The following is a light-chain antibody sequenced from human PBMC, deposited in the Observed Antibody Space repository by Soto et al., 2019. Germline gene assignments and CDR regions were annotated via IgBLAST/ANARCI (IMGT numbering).Light chain of an antibody. CDR1: SSNIGSDS. V-gene: IGLV1-44*01. J-gene: IGLJ3*02. CDR3: AVWDDSLNGWV. CDR2: GNN. Sequence: QSVLTQPPSASGTPGQRVTISCSASSSNIGSDSLNWYQQLPGTAPKLLIYGNNQRPSGVPDRFSGSKSGTSASLAISGLQSEDEADYYCAVWDDSLNGWVFGGGTKVTVL.